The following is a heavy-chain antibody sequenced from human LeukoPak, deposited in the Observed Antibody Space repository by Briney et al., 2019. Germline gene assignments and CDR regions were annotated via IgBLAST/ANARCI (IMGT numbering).Heavy chain of an antibody. J-gene: IGHJ4*02. CDR2: ISAYNGNT. V-gene: IGHV1-18*01. D-gene: IGHD3-22*01. CDR3: AIMHCYYDGSGYWVQ. CDR1: GYTFTSYG. Sequence: ASVKVSCKASGYTFTSYGISWVRQAPGQGLEWMGWISAYNGNTNYAQKLQGRVTMTTDTSTSTAYMELRSLRFDDTAVYYCAIMHCYYDGSGYWVQWGQGTLVTVSS.